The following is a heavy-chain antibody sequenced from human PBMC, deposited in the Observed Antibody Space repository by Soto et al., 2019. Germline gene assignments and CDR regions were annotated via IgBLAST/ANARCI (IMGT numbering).Heavy chain of an antibody. CDR2: IIPIFGTP. J-gene: IGHJ4*02. Sequence: QVQLVQSGAEVKKPASSVKVSCTASGGIFSTYAISWLRQAPGQGLEWMGGIIPIFGTPNYGQRFKGRVTITEDESTTISFMVLSRLKSEDTAVYYCARDRDDYGSGNYYNRIDFWGQGTLVTVSS. CDR3: ARDRDDYGSGNYYNRIDF. CDR1: GGIFSTYA. D-gene: IGHD3-10*01. V-gene: IGHV1-69*01.